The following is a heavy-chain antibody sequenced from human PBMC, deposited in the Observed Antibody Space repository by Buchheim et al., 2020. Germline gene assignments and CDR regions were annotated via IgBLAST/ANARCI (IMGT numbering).Heavy chain of an antibody. CDR2: LSGSGGST. V-gene: IGHV3-23*01. D-gene: IGHD1-7*01. CDR3: AKESRPRITGTTHY. J-gene: IGHJ4*02. CDR1: GFTFSSYA. Sequence: EVQLLESGGGLVQPGGSLRLSCAASGFTFSSYAMSWVRQAPGKGLEWVSALSGSGGSTYYADSGKGRFTISRDHFKHTLYLQMNSLRAEDTAVYYCAKESRPRITGTTHYWGQGTL.